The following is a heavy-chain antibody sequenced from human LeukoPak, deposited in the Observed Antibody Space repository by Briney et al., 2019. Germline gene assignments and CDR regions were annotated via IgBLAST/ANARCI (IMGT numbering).Heavy chain of an antibody. CDR2: ISSNGGST. J-gene: IGHJ5*02. CDR3: ARSYYGGNLGGLWFDP. V-gene: IGHV3-64*01. CDR1: GFTFSSYA. Sequence: PGGSLRLSCAASGFTFSSYAMHWVRQAPGKGLEYVSAISSNGGSTYYANSVKGRFTISRDNSKNTLYLQMGSLRAEDMAVYYCARSYYGGNLGGLWFDPWGQGTLVTVSS. D-gene: IGHD4-23*01.